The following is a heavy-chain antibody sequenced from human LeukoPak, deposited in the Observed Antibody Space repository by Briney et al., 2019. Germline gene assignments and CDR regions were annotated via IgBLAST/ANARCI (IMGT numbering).Heavy chain of an antibody. CDR2: IYYSGST. J-gene: IGHJ5*02. CDR1: GGSISSSSYY. Sequence: SETLSLTCTVSGGSISSSSYYWGWIRQPPGKGLEWIGSIYYSGSTYYNPSLKSRVTISVDTSKNQFSLKLSSVTAADTAVYYCARAPRGYCSGGSCPNWFDPWGQGTLVTVSS. D-gene: IGHD2-15*01. CDR3: ARAPRGYCSGGSCPNWFDP. V-gene: IGHV4-39*07.